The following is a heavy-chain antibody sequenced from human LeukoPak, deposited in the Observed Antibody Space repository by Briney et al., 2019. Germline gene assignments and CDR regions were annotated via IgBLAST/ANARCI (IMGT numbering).Heavy chain of an antibody. CDR1: GFTFSSYA. D-gene: IGHD3-22*01. V-gene: IGHV3-23*01. J-gene: IGHJ6*02. Sequence: PGGSLRLSCAASGFTFSSYAMSWVRQAPGKGLEWVSAISGSGGSTYYADSVKGRFTISRDNSKNTLYLQMNSLRAEDTAVYYCAKGLDIYSGSGYYYYYYYGMDVWGQGTTVTVSS. CDR3: AKGLDIYSGSGYYYYYYYGMDV. CDR2: ISGSGGST.